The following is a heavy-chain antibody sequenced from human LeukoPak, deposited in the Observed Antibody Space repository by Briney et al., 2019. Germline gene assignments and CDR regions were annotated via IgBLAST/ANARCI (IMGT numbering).Heavy chain of an antibody. CDR2: IYYTGST. CDR3: ARLLDYDSSGYPDTFDI. D-gene: IGHD3-22*01. CDR1: GGSISPKY. V-gene: IGHV4-59*01. J-gene: IGHJ3*02. Sequence: NPSETLSLTCCVSGGSISPKYWSWIRQPPGKGLEWIGFIYYTGSTNYNPSLKSRVTISIDTSKSHFSLKLSSLTAADTAVYYCARLLDYDSSGYPDTFDIWGQGTLVTVSS.